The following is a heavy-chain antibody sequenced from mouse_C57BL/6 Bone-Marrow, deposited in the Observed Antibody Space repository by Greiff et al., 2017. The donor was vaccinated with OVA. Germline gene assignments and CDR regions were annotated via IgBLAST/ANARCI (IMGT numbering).Heavy chain of an antibody. CDR2: INPSNGGT. J-gene: IGHJ1*03. CDR3: ARSAMDYGSSLWYFDV. D-gene: IGHD1-1*01. CDR1: GYTFTSYW. V-gene: IGHV1-53*01. Sequence: QVQLQQPGTELVKPGASVKLSCKASGYTFTSYWMHWVKQRPGQGLEWIGNINPSNGGTNYNEKFKSKATLTVDKSSSTAYMQLSSLTSEDSAVYYCARSAMDYGSSLWYFDVWGTGTTVTVSS.